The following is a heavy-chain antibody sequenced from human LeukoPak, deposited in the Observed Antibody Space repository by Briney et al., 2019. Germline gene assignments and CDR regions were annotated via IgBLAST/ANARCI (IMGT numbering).Heavy chain of an antibody. D-gene: IGHD2-15*01. V-gene: IGHV1-18*01. J-gene: IGHJ4*02. Sequence: ASVKVSCKASGYTFTSYGITWVRQAPGQGLEWMGWINAYNHGTNYAPKLQGRVTLTTDTSTSTAYMELRSLRSDDTAVYYCARLFCTGDRCYRCFDQWGQGTLVTVSS. CDR3: ARLFCTGDRCYRCFDQ. CDR2: INAYNHGT. CDR1: GYTFTSYG.